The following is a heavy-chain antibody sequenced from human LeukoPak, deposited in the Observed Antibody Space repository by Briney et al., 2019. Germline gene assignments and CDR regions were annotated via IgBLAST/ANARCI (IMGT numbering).Heavy chain of an antibody. CDR3: AKDSYGDFEHYYYYYGMDV. CDR2: ISYDGSNK. V-gene: IGHV3-30*18. CDR1: GFTFSSYG. D-gene: IGHD4-17*01. J-gene: IGHJ6*02. Sequence: PGRSLRLSCAASGFTFSSYGMHWVRQAPGKGLEWVAVISYDGSNKYYADSVKGRFTISRDNSKNTLYLQMNSLRAEDTAVYYCAKDSYGDFEHYYYYYGMDVWGQGTTVTVSS.